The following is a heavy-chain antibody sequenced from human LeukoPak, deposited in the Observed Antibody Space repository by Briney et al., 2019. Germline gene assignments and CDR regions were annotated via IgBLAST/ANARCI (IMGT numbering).Heavy chain of an antibody. Sequence: SETLFLTCTVSGGSISSYCWSWIRQPPGKGLEWIGYIYYSGSTNYNPSLKSRVTISVDTSKNQFSLKLSSVTAADTAVYYCARDVGAHSSGWYSVAFDIWGQGTMVTVSS. CDR2: IYYSGST. CDR3: ARDVGAHSSGWYSVAFDI. CDR1: GGSISSYC. V-gene: IGHV4-59*12. J-gene: IGHJ3*02. D-gene: IGHD6-19*01.